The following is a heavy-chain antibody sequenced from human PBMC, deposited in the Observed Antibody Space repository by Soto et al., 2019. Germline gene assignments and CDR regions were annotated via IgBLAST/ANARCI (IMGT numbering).Heavy chain of an antibody. CDR3: ARVDYDFWSGYYYYFDY. D-gene: IGHD3-3*01. V-gene: IGHV4-59*01. CDR2: IYYSGST. Sequence: EALSRTCTVSVGSIISYYWRWVRQPPGAGLEWIGYIYYSGSTNYNPALKSLVTMSVDTSKNQFSLKLSSVTAADTAVYYCARVDYDFWSGYYYYFDYWGQGTLVTVSS. CDR1: VGSIISYY. J-gene: IGHJ4*02.